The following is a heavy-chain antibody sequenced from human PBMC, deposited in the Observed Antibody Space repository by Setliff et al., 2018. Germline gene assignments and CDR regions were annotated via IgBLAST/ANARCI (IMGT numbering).Heavy chain of an antibody. Sequence: RASVKVSCKASGYTFTSYYMHWVRQAPGQGLEWMGLINPTGGSTSYAQKFQGRVTMTRDTSTSTVFMELSSLRSEDTAVYYCARDRNDNYESSGYYYAGGYMDVWGKGTTVTVS. D-gene: IGHD3-22*01. CDR3: ARDRNDNYESSGYYYAGGYMDV. CDR2: INPTGGST. J-gene: IGHJ6*03. V-gene: IGHV1-46*01. CDR1: GYTFTSYY.